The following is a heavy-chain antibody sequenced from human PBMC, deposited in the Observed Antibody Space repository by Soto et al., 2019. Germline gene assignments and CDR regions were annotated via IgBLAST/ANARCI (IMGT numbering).Heavy chain of an antibody. D-gene: IGHD5-18*01. CDR3: ARHKKLWTDNWFDP. J-gene: IGHJ5*02. V-gene: IGHV4-30-4*01. Sequence: SETLSLTCTVSGGSISSGDCYWSWIRQPPGKGLEWIGFMYYSGSTYYNPSLKSRVTISVDTSKNQFSLKLSSVTAADTAVYYCARHKKLWTDNWFDPWGQGTLVTVSS. CDR1: GGSISSGDCY. CDR2: MYYSGST.